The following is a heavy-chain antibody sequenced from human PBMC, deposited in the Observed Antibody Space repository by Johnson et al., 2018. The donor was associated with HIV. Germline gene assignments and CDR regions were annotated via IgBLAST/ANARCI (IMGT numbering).Heavy chain of an antibody. V-gene: IGHV3-30*04. Sequence: QVQLVESGGGVVQPGRSLRLSCAASGFTFSSYAMHWVRQAPAKGLEWVAVISYDGSDKYYADSVKGRFTISRDSSKNTLYLQMNSLRAEDTAVYYCAKDLEEGQQWLIGAFDIWGQGTMVTVSS. CDR3: AKDLEEGQQWLIGAFDI. D-gene: IGHD6-19*01. J-gene: IGHJ3*02. CDR2: ISYDGSDK. CDR1: GFTFSSYA.